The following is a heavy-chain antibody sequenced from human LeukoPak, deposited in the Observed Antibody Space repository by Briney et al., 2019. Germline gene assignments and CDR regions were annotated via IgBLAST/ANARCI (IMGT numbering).Heavy chain of an antibody. J-gene: IGHJ5*02. V-gene: IGHV1-3*01. CDR2: INAGNGNT. D-gene: IGHD5-12*01. CDR3: ARVILSGYESPAP. Sequence: GASVKVSCKASGYTFTSYAMHWVRQAPGQRLEWMGWINAGNGNTKYSQKFQGRVTITRDTSASTAYMELSSLRSEDTAVYYCARVILSGYESPAPWGQGTLVTVSS. CDR1: GYTFTSYA.